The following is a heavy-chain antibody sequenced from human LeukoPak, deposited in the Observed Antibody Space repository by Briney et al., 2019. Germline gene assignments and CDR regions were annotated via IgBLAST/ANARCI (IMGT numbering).Heavy chain of an antibody. CDR2: IYYSGST. J-gene: IGHJ6*03. Sequence: SETLSLTCTVSGGSISSSSYYWGWIRQPPGKGLEWIGSIYYSGSTYYNPSLKSRVTISVDTSKNQFSLKLSSVTAADTAVYYCARGYYYGSGSYYTYYYYYMDVWGKGTTVTVSS. CDR1: GGSISSSSYY. CDR3: ARGYYYGSGSYYTYYYYYMDV. V-gene: IGHV4-39*07. D-gene: IGHD3-10*01.